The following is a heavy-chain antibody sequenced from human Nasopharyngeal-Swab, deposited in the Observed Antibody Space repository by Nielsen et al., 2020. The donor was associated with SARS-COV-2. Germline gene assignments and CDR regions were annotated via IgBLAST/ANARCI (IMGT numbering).Heavy chain of an antibody. V-gene: IGHV1-46*01. D-gene: IGHD7-27*01. CDR2: INPSGGST. CDR1: GYTFTSYY. J-gene: IGHJ6*03. CDR3: ARDLVTALGYYYYMDV. Sequence: ASVKVSCKASGYTFTSYYMHWVRQAAAQGLEWMGIINPSGGSTSYAQKFQGRVTMTRDTSTGTVYMELSSLRSEDTAVYYCARDLVTALGYYYYMDVWGKGTTVTVSS.